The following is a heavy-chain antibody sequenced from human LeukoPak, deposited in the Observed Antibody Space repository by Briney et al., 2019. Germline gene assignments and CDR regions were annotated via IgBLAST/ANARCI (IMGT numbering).Heavy chain of an antibody. CDR1: GGSFSGYY. V-gene: IGHV4-34*01. CDR2: INHSGST. J-gene: IGHJ3*02. D-gene: IGHD6-13*01. Sequence: SETLSLTCAVYGGSFSGYYWSWIRQPPGKGLEWIGEINHSGSTNYNPSLKSRVTRSVDTSKNQFSLKLSCVGAADTAVYYCARLGRWGSSSWHLRDAFDIWGQGTMVTVSS. CDR3: ARLGRWGSSSWHLRDAFDI.